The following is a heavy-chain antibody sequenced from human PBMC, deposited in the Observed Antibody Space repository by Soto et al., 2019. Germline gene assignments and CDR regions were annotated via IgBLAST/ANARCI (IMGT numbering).Heavy chain of an antibody. CDR2: IIPILGIA. D-gene: IGHD2-15*01. Sequence: ASVKVSCKASGGTFSSYTISWVRQAPGQGLEWMGRIIPILGIANYAQKFQGRVTITADKSTSTAYMELSSLRSEDTAVYYCAREVRGYCSGGSCYQEPFDYWGQGTLVTVSS. J-gene: IGHJ4*02. V-gene: IGHV1-69*04. CDR3: AREVRGYCSGGSCYQEPFDY. CDR1: GGTFSSYT.